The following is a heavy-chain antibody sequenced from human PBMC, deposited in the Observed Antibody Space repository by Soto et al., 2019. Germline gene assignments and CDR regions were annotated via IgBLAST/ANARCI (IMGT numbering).Heavy chain of an antibody. CDR2: ISSSSSTI. J-gene: IGHJ5*02. V-gene: IGHV3-48*02. Sequence: GGSLRLSCAASGFTFSTSSMNWVRQAPGKGLEWVSYISSSSSTIYYADSVKGRFTISRDNAKNSLYLQMNSLRDEDTAVYYCTRTPDTYYDFWSGNLSWGQGTLVTVSS. CDR3: TRTPDTYYDFWSGNLS. CDR1: GFTFSTSS. D-gene: IGHD3-3*01.